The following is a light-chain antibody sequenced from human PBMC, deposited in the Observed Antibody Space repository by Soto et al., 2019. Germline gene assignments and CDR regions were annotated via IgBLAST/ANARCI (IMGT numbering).Light chain of an antibody. CDR2: WAS. J-gene: IGKJ4*01. V-gene: IGKV4-1*01. Sequence: DFVMTQSPDSLTVSLGERATIHCRSSQSVFYNSNKRNYLSWYQKKPGQPPKLLIYWASTRESGVPDRFTGSGSGTDFTLTINSLQAEDVAVYYCQQYYSFPLTFGGGTKVEIK. CDR3: QQYYSFPLT. CDR1: QSVFYNSNKRNY.